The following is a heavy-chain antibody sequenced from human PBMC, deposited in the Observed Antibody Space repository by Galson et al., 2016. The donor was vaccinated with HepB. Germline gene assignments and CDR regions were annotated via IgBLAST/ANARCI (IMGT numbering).Heavy chain of an antibody. Sequence: QSGAEVKKPGESLKISCKGSGYRFTNNWIGWVRQMPGKGLEWMGIIYPGDSDTRYSPSFQGQVTISADTSIRTAYLQWNSLKASDSAMYYCARLMAAANWFDPWGQGTLVTVSS. V-gene: IGHV5-51*01. J-gene: IGHJ5*02. CDR2: IYPGDSDT. CDR3: ARLMAAANWFDP. CDR1: GYRFTNNW. D-gene: IGHD5-24*01.